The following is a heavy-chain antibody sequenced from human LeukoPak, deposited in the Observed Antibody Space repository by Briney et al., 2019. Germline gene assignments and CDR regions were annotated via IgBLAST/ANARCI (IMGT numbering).Heavy chain of an antibody. V-gene: IGHV1-2*04. CDR1: GYTFTDYY. J-gene: IGHJ3*02. Sequence: GASVKASCKTSGYTFTDYYMHWVRQAPGQGLEWMGWINPNSGGTNYAQKFQGWVTMTRDTSISTAYMELSRLRSDDTAVYYCARGGITGTTRGPTRLNDAFDIWGQGTMVTVSS. CDR2: INPNSGGT. CDR3: ARGGITGTTRGPTRLNDAFDI. D-gene: IGHD1-20*01.